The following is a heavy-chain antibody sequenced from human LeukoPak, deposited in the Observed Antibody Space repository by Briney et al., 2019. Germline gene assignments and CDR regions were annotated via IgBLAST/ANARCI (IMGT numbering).Heavy chain of an antibody. CDR1: GFTVSSNY. CDR2: IYSGGST. D-gene: IGHD3-22*01. J-gene: IGHJ3*02. CDR3: ATSYYYDSSGYNTI. Sequence: GSLRLSCAASGFTVSSNYMSWVRQAPGKGLEWVLVIYSGGSTYYADSVKGRFTISRHNSKNTLYLQMNSLRAEDTAVYYCATSYYYDSSGYNTIWGQGTMVTVSS. V-gene: IGHV3-53*04.